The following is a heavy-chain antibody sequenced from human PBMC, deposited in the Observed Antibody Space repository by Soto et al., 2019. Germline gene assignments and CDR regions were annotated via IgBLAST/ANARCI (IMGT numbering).Heavy chain of an antibody. J-gene: IGHJ4*02. CDR2: VYYSGST. Sequence: PSETLSHTCTLSGGATRTYYWSRIRQPPGKGLVLIGYVYYSGSTNYSPSLKSRVTTSVDTSKNQFPLKLTSVTAADTAVYYCARATYYYDRSGYLYYFDYWGQGILVTVS. V-gene: IGHV4-59*01. D-gene: IGHD3-22*01. CDR3: ARATYYYDRSGYLYYFDY. CDR1: GGATRTYY.